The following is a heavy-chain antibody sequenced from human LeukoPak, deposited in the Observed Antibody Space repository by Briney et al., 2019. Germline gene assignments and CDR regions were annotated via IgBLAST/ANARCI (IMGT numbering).Heavy chain of an antibody. V-gene: IGHV4-39*07. Sequence: SETLSLTCTVSGGSISSSSYFWGWIRQTLAPGKGLEWIGNICYSGNTYYNPSLKSRVTISVDTSKNQFSLKLSSVTAADTAVYYCACTYCGADCSEVERFFDYWGQGTLVAVSS. CDR1: GGSISSSSYF. CDR3: ACTYCGADCSEVERFFDY. CDR2: ICYSGNT. J-gene: IGHJ4*02. D-gene: IGHD2-21*02.